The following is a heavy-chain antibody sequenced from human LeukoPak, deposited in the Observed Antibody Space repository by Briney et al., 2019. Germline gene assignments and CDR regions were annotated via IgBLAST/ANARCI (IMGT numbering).Heavy chain of an antibody. CDR2: INHSGST. Sequence: PAETLSLTRAVYGGSFSGYYWSWIRQPPGKGLEWIGEINHSGSTNYNPSLKSRVTISVDTSKNQSSLKLSSVTAADTAVYYCARVGLTSDYWGQGTLVTVSS. J-gene: IGHJ4*02. D-gene: IGHD3-9*01. V-gene: IGHV4-34*01. CDR3: ARVGLTSDY. CDR1: GGSFSGYY.